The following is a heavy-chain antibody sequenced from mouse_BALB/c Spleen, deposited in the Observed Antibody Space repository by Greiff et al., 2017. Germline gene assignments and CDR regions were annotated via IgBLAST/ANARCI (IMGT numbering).Heavy chain of an antibody. V-gene: IGHV5-2*03. J-gene: IGHJ4*01. Sequence: EVKLVESGGGLVQPGESLKLSCESNEYEFPSHDMSWVRKTPEKRLELVAAINSDGGSTYYPDTMERRFIISRDNTKKTLYLQMSSLRSEDTALYYCASLLWLRKGGFYAMDYWGQGTSVTVSS. CDR3: ASLLWLRKGGFYAMDY. D-gene: IGHD2-2*01. CDR1: EYEFPSHD. CDR2: INSDGGST.